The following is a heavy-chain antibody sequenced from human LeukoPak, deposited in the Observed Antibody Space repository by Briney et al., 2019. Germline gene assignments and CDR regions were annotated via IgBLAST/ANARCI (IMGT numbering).Heavy chain of an antibody. CDR3: ARAHGGYYDSSGYYYFDY. V-gene: IGHV3-33*01. CDR2: IWYDGSNK. D-gene: IGHD3-22*01. CDR1: GFTFSSYG. Sequence: GGSLRLSCAASGFTFSSYGMHWVRQAPGKGLEWVAVIWYDGSNKYYADSVKGRFTISRDNSKNTLYLQMNSLRAEDTAVYYCARAHGGYYDSSGYYYFDYWGQGTLVTVSS. J-gene: IGHJ4*02.